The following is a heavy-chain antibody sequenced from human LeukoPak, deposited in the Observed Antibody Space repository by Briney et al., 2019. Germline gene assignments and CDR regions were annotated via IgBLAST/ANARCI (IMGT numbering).Heavy chain of an antibody. CDR1: GFTFSNYG. Sequence: PGGSLRLSRAASGFTFSNYGMHWVRQAPGKGLEWVAFVRYDESTKFYADSVKGRFTISRDNSKTTLYLQMNSLRAEDTAVYYCAKDVPAAYFDYWGQGTLVTVSS. CDR2: VRYDESTK. V-gene: IGHV3-30*02. J-gene: IGHJ4*02. D-gene: IGHD2-2*01. CDR3: AKDVPAAYFDY.